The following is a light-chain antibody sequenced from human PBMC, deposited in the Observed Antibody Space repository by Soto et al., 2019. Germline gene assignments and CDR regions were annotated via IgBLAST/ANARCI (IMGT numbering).Light chain of an antibody. Sequence: QSALTQPASMSGSPGQSITISCTGTSRDVGGYNYVSWYQQHPGKAPKLMVYEVSNRPSRVSSRFSGSKSGNTASLTISGLQAEDEADYYCSSSTSSTVLFGGGTQLTVL. V-gene: IGLV2-14*01. CDR3: SSSTSSTVL. CDR1: SRDVGGYNY. J-gene: IGLJ2*01. CDR2: EVS.